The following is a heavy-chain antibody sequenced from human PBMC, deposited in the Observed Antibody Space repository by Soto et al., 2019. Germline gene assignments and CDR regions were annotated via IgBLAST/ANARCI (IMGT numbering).Heavy chain of an antibody. CDR1: GFTFRSYA. J-gene: IGHJ5*01. CDR3: AKSYFDSSGFDS. CDR2: VSDTGIST. V-gene: IGHV3-23*01. Sequence: EVPLLDSGGGLVQPGGSLRLSCAASGFTFRSYALRWVRQAPGKGLEWVSTVSDTGISTYYAGSVTGRFTISSDNSRNTVYLQMNSLRAEDTAVYYCAKSYFDSSGFDSWGLGTLVTVSS. D-gene: IGHD3-22*01.